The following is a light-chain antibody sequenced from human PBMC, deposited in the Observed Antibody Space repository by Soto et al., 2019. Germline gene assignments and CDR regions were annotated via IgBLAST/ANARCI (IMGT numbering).Light chain of an antibody. CDR3: QVWDSSSDHLYV. CDR1: NIGRKS. Sequence: SYELTQPPSVSVAPGKTARITCGGNNIGRKSVHWYQQKPGQAPVLVIYYDSDRPSGIPERFSGTNSGNTATLTISRVEAGEEADDYCQVWDSSSDHLYVFGTGTKVTVL. CDR2: YDS. J-gene: IGLJ1*01. V-gene: IGLV3-21*04.